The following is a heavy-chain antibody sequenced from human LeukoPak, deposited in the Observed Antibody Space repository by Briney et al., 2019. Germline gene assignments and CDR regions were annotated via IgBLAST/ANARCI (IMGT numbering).Heavy chain of an antibody. CDR2: IRYDGSTK. V-gene: IGHV3-30*02. J-gene: IGHJ6*02. CDR3: ARPGWVAGTFPIDGMDV. CDR1: GFTFSSYG. D-gene: IGHD6-19*01. Sequence: GGSLRLSCAASGFTFSSYGMHWVRQAPGKGLEWVTFIRYDGSTKYYADSVKGRFTISRDNSKNMLYLQMNSLRAEDTAVYYCARPGWVAGTFPIDGMDVWGQGTTVTVSS.